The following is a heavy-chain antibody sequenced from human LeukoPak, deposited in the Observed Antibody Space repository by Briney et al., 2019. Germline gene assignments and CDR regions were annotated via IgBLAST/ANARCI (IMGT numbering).Heavy chain of an antibody. V-gene: IGHV1-2*02. CDR1: GHTFIGYY. CDR2: INPNSGGT. J-gene: IGHJ6*02. Sequence: ASVKVSCKASGHTFIGYYMHWVRQAPGQGLEWMGWINPNSGGTNYAQKFQGRVTMTRDTSISTAYMELSRLRSDDPAVYYCAGPNCSSPSCQTSYYYYGMTSGAKGPRSPSP. CDR3: AGPNCSSPSCQTSYYYYGMTS. D-gene: IGHD2-2*01.